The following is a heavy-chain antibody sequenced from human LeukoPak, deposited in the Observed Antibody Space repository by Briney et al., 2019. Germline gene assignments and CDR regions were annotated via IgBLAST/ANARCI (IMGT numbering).Heavy chain of an antibody. CDR1: GFTFSSYG. J-gene: IGHJ1*01. Sequence: GGSLRLSCAASGFTFSSYGMHWVRQAPGKGLEWVAVIWYDGSNKYYADSVKGRFTISRDNSKNTLYLQMNSLRAEDTAVYYCARNYGSGSYLGSLEYFQHWGQGTLVTVSS. CDR3: ARNYGSGSYLGSLEYFQH. D-gene: IGHD3-10*01. V-gene: IGHV3-33*01. CDR2: IWYDGSNK.